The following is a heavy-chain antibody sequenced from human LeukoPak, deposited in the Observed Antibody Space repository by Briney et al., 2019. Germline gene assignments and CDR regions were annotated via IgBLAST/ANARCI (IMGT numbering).Heavy chain of an antibody. Sequence: GGSLRLSCAASGFTFSSYAMHWVRQAPGKGLEWVAVISYDGSNKYYADSVKGRFTISRDNSKNTLYLQMNSLRAEDTAVYYCARDPRRGGSSGYLLYWGPGTLVTVSS. J-gene: IGHJ4*02. CDR1: GFTFSSYA. CDR2: ISYDGSNK. D-gene: IGHD3-22*01. CDR3: ARDPRRGGSSGYLLY. V-gene: IGHV3-30-3*01.